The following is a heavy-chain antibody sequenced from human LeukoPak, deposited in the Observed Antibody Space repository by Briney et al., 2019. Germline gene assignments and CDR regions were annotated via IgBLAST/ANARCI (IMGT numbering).Heavy chain of an antibody. CDR1: GGTFSSYA. CDR2: IIPIFGTA. CDR3: ARGSSWYRDAFDI. Sequence: SVKVSCKASGGTFSSYAISWVRQAPGQGLEWMGGIIPIFGTANYAQKFQGRVTITADESTSTAYMELSSLRSEDTAVYYCARGSSWYRDAFDIWGQGTMVTVSS. J-gene: IGHJ3*02. D-gene: IGHD6-13*01. V-gene: IGHV1-69*13.